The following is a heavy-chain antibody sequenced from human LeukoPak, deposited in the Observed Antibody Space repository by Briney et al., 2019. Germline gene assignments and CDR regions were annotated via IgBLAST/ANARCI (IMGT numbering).Heavy chain of an antibody. Sequence: GGSLRLSCAASGFTFSSYAMTWARQAPGKGLEWVSSIKIGGGGTYHADSVKGRFTISRDDSKNTLYLQMNSLRAEDTAVYYCAKNKAGVAAPDSWGQGTLVTVSS. CDR2: IKIGGGGT. D-gene: IGHD3-3*01. J-gene: IGHJ4*02. CDR3: AKNKAGVAAPDS. V-gene: IGHV3-23*01. CDR1: GFTFSSYA.